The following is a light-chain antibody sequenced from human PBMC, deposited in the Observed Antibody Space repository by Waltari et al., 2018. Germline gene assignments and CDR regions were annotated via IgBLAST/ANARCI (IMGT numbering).Light chain of an antibody. CDR2: QVS. V-gene: IGLV2-23*02. Sequence: QSALTQPASVSGSPGQSITISCTGTSSDVGSFNLVSWYQQRPNKAPKLMIYQVSKRPSGLSNRFSGSKSGNTASLTISGLQAEDEAEYYCCSYGGSSTFVIFGGGTKLTVL. CDR3: CSYGGSSTFVI. J-gene: IGLJ2*01. CDR1: SSDVGSFNL.